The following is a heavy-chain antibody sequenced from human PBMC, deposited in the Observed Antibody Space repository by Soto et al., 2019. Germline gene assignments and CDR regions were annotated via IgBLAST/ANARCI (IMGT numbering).Heavy chain of an antibody. CDR1: GFTFSNAW. V-gene: IGHV3-15*01. CDR2: IKSKTDGGTT. CDR3: TTLSAVLAAAGTAVGY. D-gene: IGHD6-13*01. Sequence: GGSLRLSFAASGFTFSNAWMSWVRQAPGKGLEWVGRIKSKTDGGTTDYAAPVKGRFTISRDDSKNTLYLQMNSLKTEDPAVYSWTTLSAVLAAAGTAVGYWGQGTLVTVSS. J-gene: IGHJ4*02.